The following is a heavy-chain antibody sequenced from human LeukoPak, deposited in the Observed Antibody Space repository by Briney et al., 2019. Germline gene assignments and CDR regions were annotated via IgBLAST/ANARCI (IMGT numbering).Heavy chain of an antibody. J-gene: IGHJ6*03. CDR1: GYTFTSYG. D-gene: IGHD3-9*01. CDR2: MNPNSGNT. V-gene: IGHV1-8*03. Sequence: GASVKVSCKASGYTFTSYGISWVRQATGQGLEWMGWMNPNSGNTGYAQKFQGRVTITRNNSISTAYMELSSLRSEDTAVYYCARGFPINPYCYFYYYIDVWGKGTTVTVSS. CDR3: ARGFPINPYCYFYYYIDV.